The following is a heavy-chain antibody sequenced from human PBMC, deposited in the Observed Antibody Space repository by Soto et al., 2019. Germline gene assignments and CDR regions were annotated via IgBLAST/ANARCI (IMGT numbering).Heavy chain of an antibody. CDR3: ARKYGDYPPSDH. CDR1: GLTFSSYW. CDR2: INSDGSST. V-gene: IGHV3-74*01. Sequence: EVQLVESGGGLVQPGGSLRLSCAVSGLTFSSYWMYWVRQAPGKGLVWVSRINSDGSSTSYADSVKGRFTISRDNAKNTVYLQMNSLRDEDTAVYYCARKYGDYPPSDHWGQGTLVTVSS. J-gene: IGHJ4*02. D-gene: IGHD4-17*01.